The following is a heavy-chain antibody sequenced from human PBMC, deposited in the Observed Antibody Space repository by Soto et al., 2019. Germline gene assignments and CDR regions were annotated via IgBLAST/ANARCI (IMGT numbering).Heavy chain of an antibody. CDR1: GFTFSSYS. CDR2: ISSSSSTI. J-gene: IGHJ6*02. CDR3: ARNYDFGSGYYGMDV. V-gene: IGHV3-48*02. Sequence: EVQLVESGGGLVQPGGSLRLSCAASGFTFSSYSMNWVRQAPGKGLEWVSYISSSSSTIYYADSVKGRFTISRDNAKNSLYLQMNSLRDEDTAVYYCARNYDFGSGYYGMDVWGQGTTVTVSS. D-gene: IGHD3-3*01.